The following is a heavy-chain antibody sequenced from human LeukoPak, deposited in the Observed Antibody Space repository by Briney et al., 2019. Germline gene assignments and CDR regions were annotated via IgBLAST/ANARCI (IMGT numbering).Heavy chain of an antibody. J-gene: IGHJ4*02. CDR2: ISDNGYST. V-gene: IGHV3-23*01. D-gene: IGHD3-22*01. Sequence: GGSLRLSCAASGFTVSSNYMSWVRQAPGKGLEWVSGISDNGYSTYYADSVKGRFTISRDNSKNTVYLQMNSLRAEDTAVYYCAKGPVRGYQTYYFDYWGQGTLVTVSS. CDR3: AKGPVRGYQTYYFDY. CDR1: GFTVSSNY.